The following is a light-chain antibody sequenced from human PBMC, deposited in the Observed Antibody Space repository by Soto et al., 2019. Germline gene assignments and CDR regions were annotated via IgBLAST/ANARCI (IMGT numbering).Light chain of an antibody. CDR2: AAS. J-gene: IGKJ4*01. CDR3: QQSHTTLA. CDR1: ESINNY. V-gene: IGKV1-39*01. Sequence: DIQMTQSPSSLSASVGDRVTITCRASESINNYLNWYQQKPGKAPKLLIFAASSLQSGVPSRFSGSGSGTDFTLTNNSLQPGDFATYYCQQSHTTLAFGGGTKVE.